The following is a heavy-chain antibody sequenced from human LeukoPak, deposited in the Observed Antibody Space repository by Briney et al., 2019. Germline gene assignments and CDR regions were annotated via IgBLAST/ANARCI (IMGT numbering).Heavy chain of an antibody. V-gene: IGHV1-2*02. CDR3: ARAIGPLFY. CDR2: INPNSGGT. D-gene: IGHD3-10*01. Sequence: ASVKVSCKASGGTFSSYAISWVRQAPGQGLEWMGWINPNSGGTNYAQKFQGRVTMTRDTSISTAYMELSRLRSDDTAVYYCARAIGPLFYWGQGTLVTVSS. CDR1: GGTFSSYA. J-gene: IGHJ4*02.